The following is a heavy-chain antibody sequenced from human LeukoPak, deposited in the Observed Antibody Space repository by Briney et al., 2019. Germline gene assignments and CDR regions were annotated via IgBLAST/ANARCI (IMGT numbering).Heavy chain of an antibody. D-gene: IGHD5-24*01. CDR3: AKSDGYNLRTYDY. Sequence: GGSLRLSCAASGFTFSSYSMNWVRQAPGKGLEWVSAISGSGGSTYYADSVKGRFTISRDNSNNTLFLQMNSLRAEDTAVYYCAKSDGYNLRTYDYWGQGALVTVS. CDR2: ISGSGGST. J-gene: IGHJ4*02. CDR1: GFTFSSYS. V-gene: IGHV3-23*01.